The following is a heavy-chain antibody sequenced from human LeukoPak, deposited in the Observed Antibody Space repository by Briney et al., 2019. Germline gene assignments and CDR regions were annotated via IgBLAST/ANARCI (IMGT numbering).Heavy chain of an antibody. D-gene: IGHD3-3*01. V-gene: IGHV3-30-3*01. CDR1: GFLFSRYT. CDR3: ARGVRWAYGHHQHQGYYDFWSGFRYFDY. Sequence: GGSLRLSCEASGFLFSRYTMHWVRQAPGKGLEWVALISYDGTDKYYSDSVRGRFTIPRDNSRNTLYLQMNSLRSEDTAVYYCARGVRWAYGHHQHQGYYDFWSGFRYFDYWGQGTLVTVSS. CDR2: ISYDGTDK. J-gene: IGHJ4*02.